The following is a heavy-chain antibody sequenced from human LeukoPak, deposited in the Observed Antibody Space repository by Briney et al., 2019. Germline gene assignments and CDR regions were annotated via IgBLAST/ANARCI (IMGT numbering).Heavy chain of an antibody. CDR1: GFTFSSYA. CDR2: ISGSGDST. V-gene: IGHV3-23*01. D-gene: IGHD3-16*01. Sequence: GGSLTLSCAASGFTFSSYAMSWVRQAPGKGLEWVSFISGSGDSTYYADSVKGRFTISRDNSKNTLYLQMNSPRADDTAVYYCAKDGGVGMGAFHIWGQGQWSPSLQ. J-gene: IGHJ3*02. CDR3: AKDGGVGMGAFHI.